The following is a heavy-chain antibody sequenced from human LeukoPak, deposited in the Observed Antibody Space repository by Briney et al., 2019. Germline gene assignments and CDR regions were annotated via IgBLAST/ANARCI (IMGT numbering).Heavy chain of an antibody. CDR3: AKKRGDYYDSSGYYDDY. Sequence: GGSLRLSCAASGFTFSSYWMSWVRQAPGKGLEWVSAISGSGGSTYYADSVKGRFTISRDNSKNTLYLQMNSLRAEDTAVYYCAKKRGDYYDSSGYYDDYWGQGTLVTVSS. V-gene: IGHV3-23*01. CDR1: GFTFSSYW. J-gene: IGHJ4*02. CDR2: ISGSGGST. D-gene: IGHD3-22*01.